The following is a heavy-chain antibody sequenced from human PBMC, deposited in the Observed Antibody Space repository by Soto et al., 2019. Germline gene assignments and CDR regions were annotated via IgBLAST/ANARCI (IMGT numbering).Heavy chain of an antibody. Sequence: ASVKVSCKASGYTFTDYYLHWVRQAPGQGLERMGWINPNTGGTKYLQKFQGRVAMTRDTSISTAYMELSGLRSDDTAVYFCARDWYYFDSSGYSKPVYYYYYGLDVWGQGTTVTVSS. J-gene: IGHJ6*02. CDR3: ARDWYYFDSSGYSKPVYYYYYGLDV. D-gene: IGHD3-22*01. CDR1: GYTFTDYY. V-gene: IGHV1-2*02. CDR2: INPNTGGT.